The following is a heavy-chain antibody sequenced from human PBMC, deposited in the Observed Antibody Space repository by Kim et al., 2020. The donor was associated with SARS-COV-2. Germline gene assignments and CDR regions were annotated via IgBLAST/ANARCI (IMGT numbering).Heavy chain of an antibody. V-gene: IGHV4-34*01. Sequence: SETLSLTCAVYGGSFSGYYWSWIRQPPGKGLEWIGEINHSGSTNYNPSLKSRVTISVDTSKNQFSLKLSSVTAADTAVYYCARGPICSGGSCYSWQLGHYYGMDVWGQGTTVTVSS. J-gene: IGHJ6*02. CDR2: INHSGST. CDR1: GGSFSGYY. CDR3: ARGPICSGGSCYSWQLGHYYGMDV. D-gene: IGHD2-15*01.